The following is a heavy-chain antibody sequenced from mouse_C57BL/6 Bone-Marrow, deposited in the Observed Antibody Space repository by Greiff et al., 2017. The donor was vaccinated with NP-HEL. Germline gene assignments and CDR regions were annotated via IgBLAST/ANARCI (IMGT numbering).Heavy chain of an antibody. CDR2: ISSGSSTI. CDR3: ARSNYYGSSPCAMDY. Sequence: EVKLMESGGGLVKPGGSLKLSCAASGFTFSDYGMHWVRQAPEKGLEWVAYISSGSSTIYYADTVKGRFTISRDNAKNTLFLQMTSLRSEDTAMYYCARSNYYGSSPCAMDYWGQGTTLTVSS. J-gene: IGHJ2*01. CDR1: GFTFSDYG. D-gene: IGHD1-1*01. V-gene: IGHV5-17*01.